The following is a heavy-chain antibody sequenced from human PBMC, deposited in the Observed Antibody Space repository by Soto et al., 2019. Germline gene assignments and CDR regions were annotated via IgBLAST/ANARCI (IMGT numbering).Heavy chain of an antibody. V-gene: IGHV3-30*18. Sequence: GGSLRLSCAASGFTFSSYGMHWVRQAPGKGLEWVAVISYDGSNKYYADSVKGRFTISRDNSKNTLYLQMNSLRAEDTAVYYCAKDSGSYPTLEYYFDYWGQGTLVTVSS. D-gene: IGHD1-26*01. CDR1: GFTFSSYG. CDR2: ISYDGSNK. J-gene: IGHJ4*02. CDR3: AKDSGSYPTLEYYFDY.